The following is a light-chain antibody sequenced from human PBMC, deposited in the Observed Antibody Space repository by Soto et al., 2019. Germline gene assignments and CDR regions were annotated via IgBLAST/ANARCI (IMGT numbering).Light chain of an antibody. CDR3: ERYGSPPWP. CDR2: GAS. V-gene: IGKV3-20*01. J-gene: IGKJ1*01. Sequence: EIVLTQSPGTLSLSPGERATLSCRASQSVSSSYLAWYQQKPGQAPRLLIYGASSRATGIPDRFSGSGSGTASTPPIGGRETKDFEGYYCERYGSPPWPSGQGTNGNIK. CDR1: QSVSSSY.